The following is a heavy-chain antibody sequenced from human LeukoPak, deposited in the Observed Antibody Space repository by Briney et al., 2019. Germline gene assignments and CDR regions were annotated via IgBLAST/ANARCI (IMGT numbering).Heavy chain of an antibody. CDR1: GCTFTSYA. CDR2: INAGNGNT. J-gene: IGHJ5*02. D-gene: IGHD6-13*01. Sequence: ASVKVSCKASGCTFTSYAMHWVRQAPGQRLEWMGWINAGNGNTKYSQEFQGRVTITRDTSASTAYMELSSLRSEDTAVYYCARGRAAAGNSWFDPWGQGTLVTVSS. V-gene: IGHV1-3*01. CDR3: ARGRAAAGNSWFDP.